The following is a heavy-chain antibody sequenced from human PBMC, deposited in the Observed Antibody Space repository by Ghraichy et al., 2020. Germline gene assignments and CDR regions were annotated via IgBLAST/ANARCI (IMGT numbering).Heavy chain of an antibody. D-gene: IGHD5-24*01. CDR2: IYYSGST. CDR1: GGSLSRYY. CDR3: ARGRRDGYNSQYYFDY. J-gene: IGHJ4*02. Sequence: SETLSLTCTDSGGSLSRYYLSWIRQPPGKGLEWIGYIYYSGSTNYNPSLKSRVTISVDTSKNQFSLKLSSVTAADTAVYYCARGRRDGYNSQYYFDYWGQGTLLTVSS. V-gene: IGHV4-59*01.